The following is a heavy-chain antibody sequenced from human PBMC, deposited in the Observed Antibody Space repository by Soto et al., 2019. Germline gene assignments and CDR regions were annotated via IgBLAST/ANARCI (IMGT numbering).Heavy chain of an antibody. CDR3: ARGGGSSPFDY. V-gene: IGHV3-11*01. D-gene: IGHD6-6*01. Sequence: GSLRLSCAASGFTFSDHYMAWFRQTPERGLEWLAYISHRSLTIYHARSVKDRFTISRDDATDSLYLQMNSLRVEDTAVYFCARGGGSSPFDYWGQGTVVTVSS. CDR1: GFTFSDHY. J-gene: IGHJ4*02. CDR2: ISHRSLTI.